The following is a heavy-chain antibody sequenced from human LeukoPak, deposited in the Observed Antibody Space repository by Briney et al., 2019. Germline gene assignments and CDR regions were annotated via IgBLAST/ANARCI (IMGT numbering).Heavy chain of an antibody. CDR1: GFTFSSYG. CDR2: IWYDGSNK. D-gene: IGHD1-26*01. J-gene: IGHJ4*02. CDR3: ARKVAREWELLSDY. V-gene: IGHV3-33*01. Sequence: GRSLRLSCAASGFTFSSYGMHWVRQAPGKGLEWVAVIWYDGSNKYYADSVKGRFTISRDNSKNTLYLQMNSLRAEDTAVYYCARKVAREWELLSDYWGQGTLVTVSS.